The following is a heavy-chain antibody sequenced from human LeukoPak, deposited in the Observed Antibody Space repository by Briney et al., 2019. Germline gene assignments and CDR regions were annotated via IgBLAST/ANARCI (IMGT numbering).Heavy chain of an antibody. CDR2: ISPYNGNT. V-gene: IGHV1-18*01. Sequence: ASVKVSCKASGYTFTRYGISWVRQAPGQRLEWMGWISPYNGNTNYTQTFQGRVTMTADTSTSKAYMELRSLRSDDTAVYYCARNVFGSGSYRLDNWGQGTLVTVSS. D-gene: IGHD3-10*01. J-gene: IGHJ4*02. CDR1: GYTFTRYG. CDR3: ARNVFGSGSYRLDN.